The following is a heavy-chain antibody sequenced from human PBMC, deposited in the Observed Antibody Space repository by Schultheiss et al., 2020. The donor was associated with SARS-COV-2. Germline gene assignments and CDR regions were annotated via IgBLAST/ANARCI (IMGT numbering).Heavy chain of an antibody. CDR3: ARGSETDTAMPHNWYFDL. D-gene: IGHD5-18*01. V-gene: IGHV3-13*01. CDR1: GFTFSSYD. Sequence: GESLKISCAASGFTFSSYDMHWVRQATGKGLEWVSAIGTAGDTYYPGSVKGRFTISRENAKNSLYLQMNSLRAGDTAVYYCARGSETDTAMPHNWYFDLCGRGALVTISS. CDR2: IGTAGDT. J-gene: IGHJ2*01.